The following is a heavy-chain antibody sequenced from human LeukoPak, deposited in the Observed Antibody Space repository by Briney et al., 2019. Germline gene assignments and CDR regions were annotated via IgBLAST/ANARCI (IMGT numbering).Heavy chain of an antibody. CDR3: AKGKYSSGGVPDY. Sequence: QPGGSLRLSCVASEFTFSSHAMNWVRQAPGKGLEWVSSISGGGESTYYADSVKGRFTVSRDNSKNTLYLQTNSLRGEDTAVYYCAKGKYSSGGVPDYWGQGTLVTVSS. D-gene: IGHD6-19*01. J-gene: IGHJ4*02. CDR1: EFTFSSHA. V-gene: IGHV3-23*01. CDR2: ISGGGEST.